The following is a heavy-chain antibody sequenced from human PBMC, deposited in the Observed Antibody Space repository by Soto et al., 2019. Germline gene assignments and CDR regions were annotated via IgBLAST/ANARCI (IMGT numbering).Heavy chain of an antibody. V-gene: IGHV3-30*18. J-gene: IGHJ5*02. CDR3: AKDYGYRGFDP. D-gene: IGHD5-12*01. Sequence: GGSLRLSCAASGFTFSSYGMHWVRQAPGKGLEWVAVISYDGSNKYYADSVKGRFTISRDNSKNTLYLQMNSLRAEDTAVYYCAKDYGYRGFDPWGQGTLVTVSS. CDR2: ISYDGSNK. CDR1: GFTFSSYG.